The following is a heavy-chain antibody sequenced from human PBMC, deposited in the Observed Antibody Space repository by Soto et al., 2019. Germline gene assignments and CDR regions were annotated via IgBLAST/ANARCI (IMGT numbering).Heavy chain of an antibody. CDR3: ARDGRGYSSGYRFDD. Sequence: EVQLLESGGGLVQPGGSLRSSCPAPGLTFSPYALNWFRQLPGKGLDWVSGISTGGGSTYYADSVKGRFSISRDSSKNTLYLQMNGLRAEDTAVYYCARDGRGYSSGYRFDDWGQGTLVTVSS. D-gene: IGHD5-18*01. CDR1: GLTFSPYA. V-gene: IGHV3-23*01. CDR2: ISTGGGST. J-gene: IGHJ4*02.